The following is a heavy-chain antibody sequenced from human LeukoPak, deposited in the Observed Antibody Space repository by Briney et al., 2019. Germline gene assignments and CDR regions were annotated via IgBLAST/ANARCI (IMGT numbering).Heavy chain of an antibody. V-gene: IGHV3-11*04. Sequence: GGSLRLSCAASGFTFSDYYMIWIRQAPGKGLEWVSYISSSGSSTYYADSVKGRVTISRDNAKNSLYLQMNSLRAEDTAVYYCARDRAGGSGSYSDYWGQGTLVTVSS. CDR3: ARDRAGGSGSYSDY. J-gene: IGHJ4*02. CDR2: ISSSGSST. CDR1: GFTFSDYY. D-gene: IGHD1-26*01.